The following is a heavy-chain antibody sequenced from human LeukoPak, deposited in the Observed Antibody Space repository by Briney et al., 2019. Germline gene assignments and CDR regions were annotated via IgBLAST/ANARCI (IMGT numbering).Heavy chain of an antibody. V-gene: IGHV4-4*07. CDR3: GRAGGSGSYGNGIDY. Sequence: SETLSLTCTVPGGSISSYYWSWIRQAAGKGLEWIGRIYSSGSTNYNPSFKSRVTMSVDTSKNRFSLKLSSVTAADTAVYYCGRAGGSGSYGNGIDYWGQGTLVTVSS. D-gene: IGHD6-19*01. J-gene: IGHJ4*02. CDR1: GGSISSYY. CDR2: IYSSGST.